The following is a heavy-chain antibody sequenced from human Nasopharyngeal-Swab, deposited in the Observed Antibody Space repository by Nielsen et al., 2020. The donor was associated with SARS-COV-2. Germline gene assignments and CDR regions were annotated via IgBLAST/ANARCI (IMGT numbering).Heavy chain of an antibody. V-gene: IGHV3-7*01. J-gene: IGHJ4*02. CDR2: IKQDGSEK. CDR3: ARDFLTESTTSPLHY. Sequence: VRQAPGKGLEWVANIKQDGSEKYYVDSVKGRFTISRDNARKSLYLRMNSLRAEDTAVYYCARDFLTESTTSPLHYWGQGTLVTVSS. D-gene: IGHD7-27*01.